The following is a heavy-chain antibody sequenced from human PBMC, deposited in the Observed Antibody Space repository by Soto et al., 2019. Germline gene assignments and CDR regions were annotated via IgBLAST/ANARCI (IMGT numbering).Heavy chain of an antibody. J-gene: IGHJ5*02. D-gene: IGHD5-12*01. CDR3: ATDRSAYNLRLRYSWFGP. V-gene: IGHV3-15*07. CDR1: GFNLSTGW. Sequence: EAQLVESGGGLVEPGGSLSLSCAASGFNLSTGWMHWVRQAPGMGLEWVGRIKSKTAGGTTDYAAPVRGRFRISRDDSIFILYLAMNGLKTEFTAVYFCATDRSAYNLRLRYSWFGPWRQGTLVTGSS. CDR2: IKSKTAGGTT.